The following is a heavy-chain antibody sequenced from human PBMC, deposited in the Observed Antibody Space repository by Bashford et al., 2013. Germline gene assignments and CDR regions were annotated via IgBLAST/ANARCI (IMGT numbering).Heavy chain of an antibody. CDR2: ISSSSDNI. CDR3: AKSHSSSETQRLLYYTDV. J-gene: IGHJ6*03. Sequence: VRQAPGKGLEWVSGISSSSDNINYADSVEGRFTISRDNSKNTLYLQMNSLRVEDTAVYYCAKSHSSSETQRLLYYTDVVGQGDHGSPSP. V-gene: IGHV3-23*01. D-gene: IGHD2-2*01.